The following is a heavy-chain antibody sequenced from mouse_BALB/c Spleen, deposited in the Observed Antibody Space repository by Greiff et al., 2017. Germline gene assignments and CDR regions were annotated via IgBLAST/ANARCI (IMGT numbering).Heavy chain of an antibody. J-gene: IGHJ3*01. V-gene: IGHV1-31*01. CDR1: GYSFTSYY. CDR3: ARYDYDFAY. Sequence: EVQLQESGPELMKPGASVKISCKASGYSFTSYYMHWVKQSHGKSLEWIGYIDPFNGGTSYNQKFKGKATLTVDKSSSTAYMQLSSLTSEDSAVYYCARYDYDFAYWGQGTLVTVSA. CDR2: IDPFNGGT. D-gene: IGHD2-4*01.